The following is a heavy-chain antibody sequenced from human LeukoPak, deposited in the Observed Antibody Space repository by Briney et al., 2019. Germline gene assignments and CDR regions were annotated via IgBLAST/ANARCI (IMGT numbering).Heavy chain of an antibody. CDR2: ISDYNGHT. D-gene: IGHD1-26*01. Sequence: GASVKVSCKAAGYTFTSYGISWVRQAPGQGLEWMGWISDYNGHTNYAQKLQGSVTMTTDTSTSTAYMELSSLRSEDTAVYYCARGPRTSGSSSSFDYWGQGTLVTVSS. CDR1: GYTFTSYG. CDR3: ARGPRTSGSSSSFDY. J-gene: IGHJ4*02. V-gene: IGHV1-18*01.